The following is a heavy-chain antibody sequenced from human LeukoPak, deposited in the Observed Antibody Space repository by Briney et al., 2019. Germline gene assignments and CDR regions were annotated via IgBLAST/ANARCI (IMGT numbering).Heavy chain of an antibody. CDR1: GGSISSYY. CDR2: TYYSGST. Sequence: SETLSLTCTVSGGSISSYYWSWIRQPPGKGLEWIGYTYYSGSTNYNPSLKSRVSISVDTSKNQFSLKLSSVTAADTAVYYCARDLTNYYYYGMDVWGQGTTVTVSS. CDR3: ARDLTNYYYYGMDV. V-gene: IGHV4-59*01. D-gene: IGHD3-9*01. J-gene: IGHJ6*02.